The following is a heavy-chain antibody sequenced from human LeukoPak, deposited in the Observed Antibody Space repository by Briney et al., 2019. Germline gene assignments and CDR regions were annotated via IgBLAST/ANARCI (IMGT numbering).Heavy chain of an antibody. D-gene: IGHD4-11*01. CDR3: ARDAQRGFDYSNSLEY. J-gene: IGHJ4*01. Sequence: PGRSLRLSCAASGFIYSHYGTHWVRQAPGKGLEWVAVIWSDGSNRFYAGSVKGRFTISRDNSQTTLFLQMNSLRAEDTAMYYCARDAQRGFDYSNSLEYWGHGTLVTVSS. V-gene: IGHV3-33*01. CDR2: IWSDGSNR. CDR1: GFIYSHYG.